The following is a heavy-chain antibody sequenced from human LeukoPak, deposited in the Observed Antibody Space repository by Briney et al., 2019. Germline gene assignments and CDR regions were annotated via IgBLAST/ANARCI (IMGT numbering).Heavy chain of an antibody. CDR2: IHYSGRP. D-gene: IGHD2-15*01. J-gene: IGHJ6*03. V-gene: IGHV4-59*01. Sequence: PSQTLSLTCTVSGDSISSYYWSWIRQPPGKGLEWNGYIHYSGRPNYNPSLKSRVTLSVDTSKNQFSLKLSSVTAADTAVYYCARSVEGYCSGGSCYSYSYYMDVWGKGTTVTVSS. CDR3: ARSVEGYCSGGSCYSYSYYMDV. CDR1: GDSISSYY.